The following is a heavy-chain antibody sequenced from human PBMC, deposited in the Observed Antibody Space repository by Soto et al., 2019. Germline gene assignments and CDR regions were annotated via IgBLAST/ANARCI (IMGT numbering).Heavy chain of an antibody. CDR3: ARGGCSGGSCYSGVKYYYGMDV. Sequence: RASVKVSCKASGYTFTSYYMHWVRQAPGQGLEWMGIINPSGGSTSYAQKFQGRVTMTRDTSTSTVYMELSSLRSEDTAVYYCARGGCSGGSCYSGVKYYYGMDVWGQGTTVTVSS. V-gene: IGHV1-46*01. CDR1: GYTFTSYY. J-gene: IGHJ6*02. D-gene: IGHD2-15*01. CDR2: INPSGGST.